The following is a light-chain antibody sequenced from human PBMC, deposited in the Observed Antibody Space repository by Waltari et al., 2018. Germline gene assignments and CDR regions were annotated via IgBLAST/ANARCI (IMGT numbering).Light chain of an antibody. CDR3: VLYMGGGIL. CDR2: STN. J-gene: IGLJ3*02. V-gene: IGLV8-61*01. CDR1: SGSVSTSYY. Sequence: QTVVTQEPSFSVSPGGTVTLTCGLRSGSVSTSYYPSWYQQTPGQAPRPLMYSTNTRSSGVPDRFSGSILGNNAALTITGAQADDESDYYCVLYMGGGILFGGGTKLTVL.